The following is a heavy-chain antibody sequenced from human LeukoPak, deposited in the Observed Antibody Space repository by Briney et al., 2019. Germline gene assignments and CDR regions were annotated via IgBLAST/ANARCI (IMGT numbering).Heavy chain of an antibody. Sequence: SETLSLTCTVSGYSISSGYYWGWIRQPPGKGLEWIGSIYHSGSTYYNPSLKSRVTISVDTSKNQFSLKLSSVTAADTAVYYCARSAAVLLWFGERQDLYYFDYWGQGTLVTVSS. CDR3: ARSAAVLLWFGERQDLYYFDY. CDR1: GYSISSGYY. CDR2: IYHSGST. J-gene: IGHJ4*02. D-gene: IGHD3-10*01. V-gene: IGHV4-38-2*02.